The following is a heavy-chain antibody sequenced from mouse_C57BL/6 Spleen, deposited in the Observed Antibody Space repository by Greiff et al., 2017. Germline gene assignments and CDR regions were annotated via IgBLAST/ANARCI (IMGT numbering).Heavy chain of an antibody. CDR1: GYTFTSYW. V-gene: IGHV1-61*01. CDR2: IYPSDSET. J-gene: IGHJ2*01. D-gene: IGHD2-4*01. Sequence: QVQLQQPGAELVRPGSSVKLSCKASGYTFTSYWMDWVKQRPGQGLEWIGNIYPSDSETHYNQKFKDKATLTVDKSSSTAYMPLSSLTSEDSAVYYCARHPLYYDTWFDYWGQGTTLTVSS. CDR3: ARHPLYYDTWFDY.